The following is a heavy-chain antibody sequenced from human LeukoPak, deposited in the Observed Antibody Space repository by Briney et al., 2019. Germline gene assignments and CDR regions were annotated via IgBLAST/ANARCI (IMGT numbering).Heavy chain of an antibody. CDR2: IYHSGST. D-gene: IGHD2-15*01. CDR1: GGSISSSNR. CDR3: ASRYCSGGSCSRVVDY. V-gene: IGHV4-4*02. J-gene: IGHJ4*02. Sequence: SGTLSLTCAVSGGSISSSNRWSWVRQPPGKGLEWIGEIYHSGSTNYNPSLKSRVTISVDKSKNQFSLKLSSVTAADTAVYYCASRYCSGGSCSRVVDYWGQGTLVTVSS.